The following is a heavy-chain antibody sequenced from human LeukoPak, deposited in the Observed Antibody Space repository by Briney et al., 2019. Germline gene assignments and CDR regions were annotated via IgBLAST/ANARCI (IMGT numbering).Heavy chain of an antibody. J-gene: IGHJ3*02. CDR3: CHSLSGRTGAFDI. D-gene: IGHD2-21*01. CDR1: GDSVSSNSAA. V-gene: IGHV6-1*01. Sequence: SQTLSLTCAISGDSVSSNSAAWNWIRQSPSRGLEWLGRTYYRPKWYNDYAVSVKSRITINPDTSKNQFSLQLDSVTPEDTGVYYCCHSLSGRTGAFDIWGRGTVVTVSS. CDR2: TYYRPKWYN.